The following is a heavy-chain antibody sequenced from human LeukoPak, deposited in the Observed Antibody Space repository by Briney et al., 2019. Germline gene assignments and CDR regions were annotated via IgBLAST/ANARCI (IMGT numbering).Heavy chain of an antibody. V-gene: IGHV3-30*04. D-gene: IGHD5-18*01. J-gene: IGHJ4*02. CDR3: ARQYISGQWYFDY. CDR2: ISSDGSYK. Sequence: GGSLRLSCAASGFTFSSHALHWVRQAPGKGLEWVAVISSDGSYKYYADSVKGRFTISRDNSRNTLYLQMNSLIPEDTAVYYCARQYISGQWYFDYWGQGTLVTVSS. CDR1: GFTFSSHA.